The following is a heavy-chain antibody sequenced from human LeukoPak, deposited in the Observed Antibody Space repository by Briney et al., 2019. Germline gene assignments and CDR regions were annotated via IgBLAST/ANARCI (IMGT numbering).Heavy chain of an antibody. Sequence: PGGSLRLSCAASGFTFSSYAMHWVRQAPGKGLEWVAVISYDGSNKYYADSVKGRFTISRDNSKNTLYLQVNSLRAEDTAVYYCARQEAREYSTPPDYWGQGTLVTVSS. D-gene: IGHD6-6*01. CDR1: GFTFSSYA. CDR2: ISYDGSNK. V-gene: IGHV3-30*04. J-gene: IGHJ4*02. CDR3: ARQEAREYSTPPDY.